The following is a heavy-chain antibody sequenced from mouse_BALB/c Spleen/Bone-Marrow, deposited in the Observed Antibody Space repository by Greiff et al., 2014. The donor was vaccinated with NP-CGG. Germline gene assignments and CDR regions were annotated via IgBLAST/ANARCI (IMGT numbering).Heavy chain of an antibody. CDR1: VFSLTSYG. Sequence: VQLQQSGPGLVQPSQSLSITCTVSVFSLTSYGVHWVRQSPGKGLEWLGVIWSGGSTDYNAAFISRLSISKDNSKSQVFFKMNSLQADDTAIYYCARNKNDYDGTLAYWGQGTLVTVSA. CDR2: IWSGGST. V-gene: IGHV2-4-1*01. CDR3: ARNKNDYDGTLAY. D-gene: IGHD2-4*01. J-gene: IGHJ3*01.